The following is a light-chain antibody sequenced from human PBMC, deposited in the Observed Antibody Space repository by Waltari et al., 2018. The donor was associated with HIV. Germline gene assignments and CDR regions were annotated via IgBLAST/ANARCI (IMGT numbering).Light chain of an antibody. J-gene: IGLJ1*01. V-gene: IGLV3-25*03. Sequence: SYELTQPPSVSVSPGQTARITCSGAALPTHYAYWYQQKPGQAPVLVIYKDSERPSGIPERFSGSSSGTTVTLTISGVQAEDEADYYCQSADSSGTFYVFGTGTKVTVL. CDR1: ALPTHY. CDR2: KDS. CDR3: QSADSSGTFYV.